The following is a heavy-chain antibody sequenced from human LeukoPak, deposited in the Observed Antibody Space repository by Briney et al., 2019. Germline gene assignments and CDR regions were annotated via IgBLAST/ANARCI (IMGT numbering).Heavy chain of an antibody. CDR1: GGSISSSSYY. D-gene: IGHD5-18*01. CDR3: ARHGGYSYGFWTDY. J-gene: IGHJ4*02. V-gene: IGHV4-39*01. Sequence: SETLSLTCTVSGGSISSSSYYWGWIRQPPGKGLEWIGSIYYSGSTYYNPSLKSRVTISVDTSKNQFSLKLSSVTAADTAVYYCARHGGYSYGFWTDYWGQGTLVTVSS. CDR2: IYYSGST.